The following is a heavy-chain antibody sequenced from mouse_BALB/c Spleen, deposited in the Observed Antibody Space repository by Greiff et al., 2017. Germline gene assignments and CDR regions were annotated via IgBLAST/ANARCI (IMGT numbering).Heavy chain of an antibody. Sequence: EVMLVESGGGLVKLGGSLKLSCAASGFTFSSYYMSWVRQTPEKRLELVAAINSNGGSTYYPDTVKGRFTISRDNAKNTLYLQMNSLQADDTAIYYCARNRGPFDYWGQGTTLTVSS. CDR3: ARNRGPFDY. D-gene: IGHD3-3*01. V-gene: IGHV5-6-2*01. CDR1: GFTFSSYY. CDR2: INSNGGST. J-gene: IGHJ2*01.